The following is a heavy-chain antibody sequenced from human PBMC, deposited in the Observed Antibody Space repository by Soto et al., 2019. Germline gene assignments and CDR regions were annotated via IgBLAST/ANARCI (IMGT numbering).Heavy chain of an antibody. Sequence: QVQLQQWGAGLLKPSETLSLTCAVYGGSFSGYYWSWIRQPPGKGLEWIGEINHSGSTNYNPSLKSRVTISVDTSKNRFSLKLSSVTAADTAVYYCARGLGAPSTVTTWYFQHWGQGTLVTVSS. CDR1: GGSFSGYY. CDR2: INHSGST. J-gene: IGHJ1*01. CDR3: ARGLGAPSTVTTWYFQH. D-gene: IGHD4-17*01. V-gene: IGHV4-34*01.